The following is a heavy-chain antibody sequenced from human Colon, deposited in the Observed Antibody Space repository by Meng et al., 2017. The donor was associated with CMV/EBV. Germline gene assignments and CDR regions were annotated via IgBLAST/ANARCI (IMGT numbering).Heavy chain of an antibody. CDR1: GFTFSTFA. CDR2: IQSDGGEK. CDR3: AKDFWSDYHTGY. V-gene: IGHV3-30*02. D-gene: IGHD3-3*01. J-gene: IGHJ4*02. Sequence: GGSLRLSCAASGFTFSTFAMHWVRQAPGKGLEWVSFIQSDGGEKPYGDSVKGRFTISKDNSKNTLYLQMNSLRPDDTAIYYCAKDFWSDYHTGYWGQGTVVTVSS.